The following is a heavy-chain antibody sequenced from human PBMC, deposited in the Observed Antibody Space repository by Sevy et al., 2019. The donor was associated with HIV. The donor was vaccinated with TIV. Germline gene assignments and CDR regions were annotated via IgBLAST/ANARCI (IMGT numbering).Heavy chain of an antibody. J-gene: IGHJ3*02. CDR1: GGSISSYY. CDR3: ARTVLWFGPYAFDI. D-gene: IGHD3-10*01. V-gene: IGHV4-59*12. CDR2: IYYSGST. Sequence: SETLSLTCTVSGGSISSYYWSWIRQPPGKGLEWIGYIYYSGSTNYNPSLKSRVTISVDTSKNQFSLKLSSVTAADTAVYYCARTVLWFGPYAFDIWGQGTMVTVSS.